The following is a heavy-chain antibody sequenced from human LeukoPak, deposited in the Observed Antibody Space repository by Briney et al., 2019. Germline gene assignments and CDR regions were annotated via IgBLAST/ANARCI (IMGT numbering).Heavy chain of an antibody. CDR2: INHSGST. V-gene: IGHV4-34*01. D-gene: IGHD2-15*01. CDR1: GGSFSGYY. CDR3: ARGHPYCSGGSCYSGNYYYGMDV. J-gene: IGHJ6*02. Sequence: LETLSLTCAVYGGSFSGYYWSWIRQPPGKGRMWIGEINHSGSTNYNPSLKSPVTISVDTSNNQSSLKLSSVSAADTAVYYSARGHPYCSGGSCYSGNYYYGMDVWGQGTTVTVSS.